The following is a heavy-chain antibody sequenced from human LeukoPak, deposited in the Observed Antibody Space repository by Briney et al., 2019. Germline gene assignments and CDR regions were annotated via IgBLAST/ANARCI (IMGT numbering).Heavy chain of an antibody. CDR2: INENSGSI. CDR1: GFTFDDYA. CDR3: ARWIVGFDS. D-gene: IGHD3-22*01. Sequence: PGGSLRLSCAGSGFTFDDYAMHWVRQVPGDGLEWVSGINENSGSIGYADSVKGRFTISRDNAKNSLYLQMNSLRIEDTALYYCARWIVGFDSWGQGTLVTVSS. V-gene: IGHV3-9*01. J-gene: IGHJ4*02.